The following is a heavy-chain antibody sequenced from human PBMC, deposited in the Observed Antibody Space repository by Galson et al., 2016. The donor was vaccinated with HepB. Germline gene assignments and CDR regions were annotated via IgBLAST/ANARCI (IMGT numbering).Heavy chain of an antibody. J-gene: IGHJ4*02. V-gene: IGHV1-24*01. CDR1: GYTLTDLS. Sequence: SVKVSCKVSGYTLTDLSMHWVRQAPGKGLEWMAGFDPEDAETVYAQYFQGRVTMTEDTSTDTAYMELSSLRSEDTAVYYCATGIQASFAYSWYEYHWGQGTLVTVSS. CDR3: ATGIQASFAYSWYEYH. CDR2: FDPEDAET. D-gene: IGHD6-13*01.